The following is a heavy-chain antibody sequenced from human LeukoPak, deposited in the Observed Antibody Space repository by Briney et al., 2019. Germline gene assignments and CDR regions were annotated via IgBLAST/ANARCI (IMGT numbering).Heavy chain of an antibody. CDR2: IVTYNGNT. V-gene: IGHV1-18*04. D-gene: IGHD4-17*01. CDR1: GYTFTGYY. J-gene: IGHJ6*03. CDR3: AKTTVTSEEYYYYYMDA. Sequence: GASVKVSCKASGYTFTGYYMHWVRQAPGQGLEGMGWIVTYNGNTNSARKFQGRVSLSTDTSTNTAYMELRGLRSDDTAVYYCAKTTVTSEEYYYYYMDAWGKGTTVTVSS.